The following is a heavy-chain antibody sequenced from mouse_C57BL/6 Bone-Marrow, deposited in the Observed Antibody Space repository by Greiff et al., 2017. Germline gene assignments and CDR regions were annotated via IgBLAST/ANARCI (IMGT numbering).Heavy chain of an antibody. CDR3: AITTVDY. V-gene: IGHV1-82*01. CDR1: GYAFSSSW. D-gene: IGHD1-1*01. J-gene: IGHJ2*01. Sequence: QVQLQQSGPELVKPGASVKISCKASGYAFSSSWMNWVKQRPGTGLEWIGRIYPGDGDTNYNGKFKGKATLTADKSSSTAYMQLSSLTSEDSAVYFCAITTVDYWGQGTTLTVSS. CDR2: IYPGDGDT.